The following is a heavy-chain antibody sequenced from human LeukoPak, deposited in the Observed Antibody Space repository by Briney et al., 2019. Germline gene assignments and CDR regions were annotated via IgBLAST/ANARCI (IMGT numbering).Heavy chain of an antibody. CDR1: GFTFSSYS. V-gene: IGHV3-21*04. Sequence: GGSLRLSCAASGFTFSSYSMNWVRQAPGKGLEWVSSISSSSSYIYYADSVKGRFTTSRDNSKSTLYLQMNSLRAEDTAIYYCAKIFHTDGYYLGEHLFDAWGQGTLVTVSS. D-gene: IGHD3-22*01. J-gene: IGHJ5*02. CDR2: ISSSSSYI. CDR3: AKIFHTDGYYLGEHLFDA.